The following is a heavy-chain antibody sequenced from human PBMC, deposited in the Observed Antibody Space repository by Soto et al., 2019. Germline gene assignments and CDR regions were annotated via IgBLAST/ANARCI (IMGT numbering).Heavy chain of an antibody. J-gene: IGHJ4*02. CDR2: INDGGGST. CDR1: GFTFSSYA. CDR3: AKGGYSYGYPHDY. D-gene: IGHD5-18*01. Sequence: EVQLLESGGGLVQPGESLRLSCAAPGFTFSSYAMSWVRQAPGKGLEWVSAINDGGGSTFYADSVKGRFTISRDNSKSTLYLQMMILRAEDTAVYYCAKGGYSYGYPHDYWGQGPLVTVSS. V-gene: IGHV3-23*01.